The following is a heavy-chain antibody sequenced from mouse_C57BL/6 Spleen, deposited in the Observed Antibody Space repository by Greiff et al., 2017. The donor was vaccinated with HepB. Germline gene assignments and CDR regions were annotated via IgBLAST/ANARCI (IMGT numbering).Heavy chain of an antibody. D-gene: IGHD2-5*01. CDR3: ARRDSNSSWFAY. V-gene: IGHV1-52*01. J-gene: IGHJ3*01. CDR1: GYTFTSYW. Sequence: QVQLQQPGAELVRPGSSVKLSCKASGYTFTSYWMHWVKQRPIQGLEWIGNIDPSDSETHYNQKFKDKATLTVDKSSSTAYMQLSSLTSEDSAVYYCARRDSNSSWFAYWGQGTLVTVSA. CDR2: IDPSDSET.